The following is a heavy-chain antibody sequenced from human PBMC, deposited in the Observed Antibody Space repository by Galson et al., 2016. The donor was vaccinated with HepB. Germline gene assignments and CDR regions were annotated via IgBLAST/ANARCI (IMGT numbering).Heavy chain of an antibody. Sequence: SLRLSCATSGFTFRNYVISWVRQAPGKGLGWLSGFSSRDGSTFYAGSVKGRFTISRDDSKNTLYLQMNSLRDEDTALYYCAKSEDGSFSNLEYWGLGTLVTVSS. CDR2: FSSRDGST. D-gene: IGHD3-10*01. V-gene: IGHV3-23*01. CDR3: AKSEDGSFSNLEY. CDR1: GFTFRNYV. J-gene: IGHJ4*02.